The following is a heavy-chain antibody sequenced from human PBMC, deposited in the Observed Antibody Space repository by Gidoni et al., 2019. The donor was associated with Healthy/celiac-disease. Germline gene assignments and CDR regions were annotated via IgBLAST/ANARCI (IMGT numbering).Heavy chain of an antibody. D-gene: IGHD3-16*01. CDR1: GFTFDEYG. CDR3: SKDVGLRDYDYIWGSPTGFDYYGMDV. J-gene: IGHJ6*02. CDR2: ISWNSGSI. Sequence: EVQLVESGGGLVQHGRSLRLSWAAHGFTFDEYGMHWVRQAPGKGLELVSGISWNSGSIGYADSVKGRFTISRDNAKNSLYLQMNSLRAEDTALYYCSKDVGLRDYDYIWGSPTGFDYYGMDVWGQGTTVTVSS. V-gene: IGHV3-9*01.